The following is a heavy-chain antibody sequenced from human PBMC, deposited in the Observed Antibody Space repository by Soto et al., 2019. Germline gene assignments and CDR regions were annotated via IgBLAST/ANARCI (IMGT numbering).Heavy chain of an antibody. J-gene: IGHJ4*02. CDR1: GFTFSSYG. CDR3: ARDPPDDSSGYFSLDY. V-gene: IGHV3-33*01. D-gene: IGHD3-22*01. CDR2: MWSEGGNK. Sequence: QVQLVESGGVVVQPGRSLRLSCAASGFTFSSYGMHWVRQAPGKGLEWVAVMWSEGGNKHYADSVKGRFTISRDNSKNTLYLQMNSLIAEGTAVYYCARDPPDDSSGYFSLDYWGQGTLVTVSS.